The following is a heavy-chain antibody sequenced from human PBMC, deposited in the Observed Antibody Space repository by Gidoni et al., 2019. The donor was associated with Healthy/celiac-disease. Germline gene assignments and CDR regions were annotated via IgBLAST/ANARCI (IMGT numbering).Heavy chain of an antibody. D-gene: IGHD3-10*01. V-gene: IGHV3-66*01. Sequence: EVQLVESGGGLVQPGGSLRLSCAASGFTVSSHYMSWVRQAPGKGLEWVAVIYSGGRTYYADSVKGRFTIARDNSKNTLYLQMNSLRAEDTAVYYCARVQYGSGSYRLRYYYGMDVWGQGTTVTVSS. CDR1: GFTVSSHY. J-gene: IGHJ6*02. CDR2: IYSGGRT. CDR3: ARVQYGSGSYRLRYYYGMDV.